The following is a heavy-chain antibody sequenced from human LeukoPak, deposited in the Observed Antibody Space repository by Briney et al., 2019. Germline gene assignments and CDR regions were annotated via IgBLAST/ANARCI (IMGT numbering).Heavy chain of an antibody. CDR1: GFTFSSYS. D-gene: IGHD1-1*01. V-gene: IGHV3-21*01. CDR2: IISSSSYI. CDR3: ARDHETIDY. Sequence: GGPLRLSCAASGFTFSSYSMNWVRKAPGKGLEWVSSIISSSSYIYYADSVKGRFTISRDNAKNSLYLQMNSLRAEDAAVYYCARDHETIDYWGQGTLVTVSS. J-gene: IGHJ4*02.